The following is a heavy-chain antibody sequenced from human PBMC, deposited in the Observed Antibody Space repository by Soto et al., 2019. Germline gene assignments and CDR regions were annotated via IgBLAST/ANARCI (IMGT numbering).Heavy chain of an antibody. D-gene: IGHD3-16*02. V-gene: IGHV4-59*08. CDR2: IYYSAST. J-gene: IGHJ5*02. Sequence: SLXPPGKGLEWIGYIYYSASTNHTXXIQSRVTISVDTSKNQFSLKLSSVTPADTAVSYCARRKDIIAGRFDPGGQGTLVSVYS. CDR3: ARRKDIIAGRFDP.